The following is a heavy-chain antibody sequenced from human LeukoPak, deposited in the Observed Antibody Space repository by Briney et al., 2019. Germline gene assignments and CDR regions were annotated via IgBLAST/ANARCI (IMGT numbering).Heavy chain of an antibody. CDR3: ARVHRMTTAYY. J-gene: IGHJ4*02. Sequence: GGSLRLSCAASGFTFSDYYMSWIRQAPGKGLEWVSYISSSCSTIYYADSVKGRFTISRDNAKNSLYLQMNSLRAEDTAVYYCARVHRMTTAYYWGQGTLVTVSS. CDR2: ISSSCSTI. V-gene: IGHV3-11*01. D-gene: IGHD4-17*01. CDR1: GFTFSDYY.